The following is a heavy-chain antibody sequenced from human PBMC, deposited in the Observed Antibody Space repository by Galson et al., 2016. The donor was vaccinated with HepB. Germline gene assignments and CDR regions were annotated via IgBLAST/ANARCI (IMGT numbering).Heavy chain of an antibody. Sequence: SLRLSCAVSGFTFSSYAISWVRQAPGKGLEWVSGISAGGGSTFYADSVKSRFTISRDNSKNTLYLQMNSLRAEDTAQYYCARDLYGSGTYGLDYWGRGTLVTVSP. CDR2: ISAGGGST. D-gene: IGHD3-10*01. V-gene: IGHV3-23*01. J-gene: IGHJ4*02. CDR1: GFTFSSYA. CDR3: ARDLYGSGTYGLDY.